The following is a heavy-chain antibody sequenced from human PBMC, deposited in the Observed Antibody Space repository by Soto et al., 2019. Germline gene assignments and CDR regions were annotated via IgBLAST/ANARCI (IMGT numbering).Heavy chain of an antibody. CDR1: GGSFSGYY. CDR2: INHSGST. V-gene: IGHV4-34*01. Sequence: QVQLQQWGAGLLKPSETLSLTCAVYGGSFSGYYWSWIRQPPGKGLEWIGEINHSGSTNYNPSLKSRVTISVYTSKNQFSLKLSSVTAADTAVYYCARAPPGNIVVVVAATRGWFDPWGQGTLVTVSS. D-gene: IGHD2-15*01. CDR3: ARAPPGNIVVVVAATRGWFDP. J-gene: IGHJ5*02.